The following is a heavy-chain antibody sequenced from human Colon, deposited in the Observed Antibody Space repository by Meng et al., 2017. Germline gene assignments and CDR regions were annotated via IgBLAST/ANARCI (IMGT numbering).Heavy chain of an antibody. J-gene: IGHJ6*02. CDR1: GLTVSNNY. D-gene: IGHD6-6*01. Sequence: GGSLRLSCAASGLTVSNNYMSWVRQAPGKGLEWVSVIYTGGKTDYADSVKGRFTISRDNSKNTLNLPMSSLRAEDTAVDYCAREDTTSSYGMDVWGQGTTVTVSS. CDR3: AREDTTSSYGMDV. V-gene: IGHV3-53*01. CDR2: IYTGGKT.